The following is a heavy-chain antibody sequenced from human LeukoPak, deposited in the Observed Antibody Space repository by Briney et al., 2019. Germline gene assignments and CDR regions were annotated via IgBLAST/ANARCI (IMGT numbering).Heavy chain of an antibody. CDR3: ARGLSTYYYDSSRTLDY. Sequence: ASVKVSCKASGYTFTSYDINWVRQATGQGLEWMGWMNPNSGNTGYAQKFQGRVTMTRNTSISTAYMELSSLRSEDTAVYYCARGLSTYYYDSSRTLDYWGQGTLVTVSS. CDR2: MNPNSGNT. V-gene: IGHV1-8*01. J-gene: IGHJ4*02. D-gene: IGHD3-22*01. CDR1: GYTFTSYD.